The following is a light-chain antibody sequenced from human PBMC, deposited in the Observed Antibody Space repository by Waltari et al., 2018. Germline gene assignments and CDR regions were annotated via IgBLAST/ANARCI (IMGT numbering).Light chain of an antibody. CDR2: EVY. J-gene: IGLJ3*02. V-gene: IGLV2-23*02. Sequence: QSALIPPPAVAGSPGQPITLPRSGTSRNIGSYNLVSWYQQYPGKAPKVMIYEVYKRPSGVSNRFSGSKSGNTASLTISGLQAEDETDYYCCSYAGSNSWVFGGGTKVTVL. CDR3: CSYAGSNSWV. CDR1: SRNIGSYNL.